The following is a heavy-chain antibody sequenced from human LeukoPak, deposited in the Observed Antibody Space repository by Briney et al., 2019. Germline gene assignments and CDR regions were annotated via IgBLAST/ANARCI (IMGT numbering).Heavy chain of an antibody. CDR2: IKLDGYEK. D-gene: IGHD3-9*01. J-gene: IGHJ3*02. V-gene: IGHV3-7*01. CDR3: ARDRSDILTGYNDAFDI. CDR1: GFTFSSYS. Sequence: GGSLRLSCAASGFTFSSYSMNWVRQAPEKGLEWVATIKLDGYEKYYVDSVKGRFTISRDNAKNSLYLQMNSLRAEDTAVYYCARDRSDILTGYNDAFDIWGQGTMVTVSS.